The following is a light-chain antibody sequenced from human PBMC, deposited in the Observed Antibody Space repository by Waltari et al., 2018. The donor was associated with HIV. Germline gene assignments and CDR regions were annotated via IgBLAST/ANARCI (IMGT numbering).Light chain of an antibody. CDR1: TGDVTSGHY. Sequence: QAVVTQEPSLTVSPGGTVTLTCGSSTGDVTSGHYPYWVQQKPGPAPRTLIYDTSNKHSWTPARFSASLLGGKAALTLSGAQPEDEAEYYCLLSYSGARVFGGGTKLTVL. CDR3: LLSYSGARV. CDR2: DTS. J-gene: IGLJ3*02. V-gene: IGLV7-46*01.